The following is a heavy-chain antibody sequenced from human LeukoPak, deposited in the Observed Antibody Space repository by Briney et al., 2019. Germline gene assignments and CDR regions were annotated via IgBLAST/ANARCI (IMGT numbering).Heavy chain of an antibody. D-gene: IGHD4-17*01. CDR3: ARYRDGDSDISLDI. CDR2: INNRGIT. Sequence: SETLSLTCTVSGDSITSDYWSWMRQPPGKGLEWIGFINNRGITSYNPSLKSRVTISRDMSKNQFALKLSSVSAADTAVYYCARYRDGDSDISLDIWGQGTLVTVSS. J-gene: IGHJ4*02. CDR1: GDSITSDY. V-gene: IGHV4-59*08.